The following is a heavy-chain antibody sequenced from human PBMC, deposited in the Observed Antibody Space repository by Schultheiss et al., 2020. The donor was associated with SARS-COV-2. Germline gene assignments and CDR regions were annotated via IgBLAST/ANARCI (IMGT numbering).Heavy chain of an antibody. CDR1: GGTFSSYA. J-gene: IGHJ6*02. Sequence: SVKVSCKASGGTFSSYAISWVRQAPGQGLEWMGGIIPIFGTANYAQKFQGRVTITADKSTSTAYMELSRLRSDDTAVYYCAREGGSMATTFYYYYGMDVWGQGTTVTVSS. D-gene: IGHD5-24*01. CDR2: IIPIFGTA. V-gene: IGHV1-69*06. CDR3: AREGGSMATTFYYYYGMDV.